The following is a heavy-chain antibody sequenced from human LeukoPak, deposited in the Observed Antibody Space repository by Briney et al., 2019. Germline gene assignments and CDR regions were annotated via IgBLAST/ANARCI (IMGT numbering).Heavy chain of an antibody. D-gene: IGHD2/OR15-2a*01. CDR3: ATSMEGYFDY. CDR2: IYYSGST. V-gene: IGHV4-59*01. Sequence: SETLSLTCTVSGGSISSYYWSWIRQPPGKGLEWIGYIYYSGSTNYNPSLKSRVTISVDTSKNQFSLKLSSVTAADTAVYYCATSMEGYFDYWGQGTLVTVSS. CDR1: GGSISSYY. J-gene: IGHJ4*02.